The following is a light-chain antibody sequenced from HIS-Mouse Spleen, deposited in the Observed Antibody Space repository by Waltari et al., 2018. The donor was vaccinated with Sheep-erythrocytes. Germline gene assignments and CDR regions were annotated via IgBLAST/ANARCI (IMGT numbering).Light chain of an antibody. CDR2: QDS. CDR1: KLGDKY. Sequence: SYELTQPPSVSVSPGQTASITCSGDKLGDKYAYWYQQKPGQSPVLVIYQDSKRPSGIPERFSGSNSGNTANLTISGTQAMDEADYYCQAWDSSTAVFGGGTKLTVL. CDR3: QAWDSSTAV. V-gene: IGLV3-1*01. J-gene: IGLJ2*01.